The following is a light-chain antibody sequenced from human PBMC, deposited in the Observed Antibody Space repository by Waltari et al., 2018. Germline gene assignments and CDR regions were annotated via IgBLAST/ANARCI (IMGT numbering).Light chain of an antibody. CDR1: YNDVETYNL. Sequence: QSALTQPASVSGSPGQSITISCSGTYNDVETYNLVSWYQHSPGKAPKLLLYEVNRRPSGGSNLFSGSKSGNTASLTISGLQAEDEADYYCCSYARAGTLLFGGGTKLTVL. V-gene: IGLV2-23*02. CDR2: EVN. J-gene: IGLJ2*01. CDR3: CSYARAGTLL.